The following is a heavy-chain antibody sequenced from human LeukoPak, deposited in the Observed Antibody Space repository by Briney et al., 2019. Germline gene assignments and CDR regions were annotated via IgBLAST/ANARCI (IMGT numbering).Heavy chain of an antibody. CDR2: INHSGST. J-gene: IGHJ5*02. CDR3: AREVTMVRGVIITANWFDP. Sequence: SETLSLTCVVYGGSFSGYYWSWIRQPPGKGLEWIGEINHSGSTNYNPSLKSRVTISVDTAKNQFSLKLSSVTAADTAVYYCAREVTMVRGVIITANWFDPWGQGTLVTVSS. V-gene: IGHV4-34*01. CDR1: GGSFSGYY. D-gene: IGHD3-10*01.